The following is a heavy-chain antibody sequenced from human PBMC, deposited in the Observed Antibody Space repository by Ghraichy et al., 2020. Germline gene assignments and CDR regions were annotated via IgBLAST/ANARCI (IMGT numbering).Heavy chain of an antibody. CDR2: IYYSGST. D-gene: IGHD1-1*01. CDR1: GGSISYYY. V-gene: IGHV4-59*01. J-gene: IGHJ6*02. Sequence: SETLSLTCTVSGGSISYYYWTWIRQPPGKGLEWIGYIYYSGSTNTNPSLKSRVTMSVDTSNNQFSLKLRSVTAADTAVYYCARGVADDSYRHYYGMDVWGQGTTVTVSS. CDR3: ARGVADDSYRHYYGMDV.